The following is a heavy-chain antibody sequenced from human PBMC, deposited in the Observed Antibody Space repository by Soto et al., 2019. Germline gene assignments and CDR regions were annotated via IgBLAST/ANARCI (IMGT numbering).Heavy chain of an antibody. D-gene: IGHD2-21*02. V-gene: IGHV5-51*01. CDR3: ARAYCGGDCYSADI. CDR2: IYPGDSDT. J-gene: IGHJ3*02. Sequence: IGWVRQMPGKGLEWMGIIYPGDSDTRYSPSFQGQVTISADKSISAAYLQWSSLKASDTAMYYCARAYCGGDCYSADIWGQGTMVTVSS.